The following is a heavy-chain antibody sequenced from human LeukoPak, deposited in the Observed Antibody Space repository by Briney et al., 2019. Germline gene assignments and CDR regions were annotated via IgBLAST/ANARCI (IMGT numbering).Heavy chain of an antibody. D-gene: IGHD2-15*01. J-gene: IGHJ6*02. CDR3: AKDSWQQTTWYYGMDV. CDR1: GFTFSSYG. Sequence: GRPLRLSCAASGFTFSSYGMHWVRQAPGKGLEWVAVITYDGSNKYYADSVKGRFTISRDNSKNTLYLQMNSLRAEDTAVYYCAKDSWQQTTWYYGMDVWGQGTTVTVSS. V-gene: IGHV3-30*18. CDR2: ITYDGSNK.